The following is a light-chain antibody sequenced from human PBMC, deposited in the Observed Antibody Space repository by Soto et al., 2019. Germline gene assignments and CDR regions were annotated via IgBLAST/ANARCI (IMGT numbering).Light chain of an antibody. Sequence: DIQMTQSPSTLSASVGDRVTITCRASQSISSWLAWYQQKPGKAPKLLIYDASSLESGVPSRFSGSGSGTEFTLTISSRQPDDFATYYCQQYNSYPWTFGQGPKVEIK. V-gene: IGKV1-5*01. CDR2: DAS. CDR1: QSISSW. CDR3: QQYNSYPWT. J-gene: IGKJ1*01.